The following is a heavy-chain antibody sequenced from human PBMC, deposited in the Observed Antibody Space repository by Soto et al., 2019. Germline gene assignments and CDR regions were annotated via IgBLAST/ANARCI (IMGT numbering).Heavy chain of an antibody. CDR1: GFTFSSYA. J-gene: IGHJ5*02. Sequence: GGSLRLSCAASGFTFSSYAMHWVRQAPGKGLEWVAVISYDGSNKYYADSVKGRFTISRDNSKNTLYLQMNSLRAEDTAVYYCARTYHCSGGSCYLNWFDPWGQGTLVTVSS. CDR2: ISYDGSNK. V-gene: IGHV3-30-3*01. CDR3: ARTYHCSGGSCYLNWFDP. D-gene: IGHD2-15*01.